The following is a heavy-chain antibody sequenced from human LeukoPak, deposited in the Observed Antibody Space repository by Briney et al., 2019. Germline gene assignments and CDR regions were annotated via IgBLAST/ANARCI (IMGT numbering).Heavy chain of an antibody. Sequence: GGSLRLSCAASGFTFSGRWMHWVRQAPGKGLVWISRINTDDSDTHYADSVKGRFTISKDNAKNTLYLQMNSLRAEDTAVYYCARGFRAFDYWGPGALVTVSS. D-gene: IGHD1-26*01. CDR2: INTDDSDT. V-gene: IGHV3-74*01. CDR3: ARGFRAFDY. CDR1: GFTFSGRW. J-gene: IGHJ4*02.